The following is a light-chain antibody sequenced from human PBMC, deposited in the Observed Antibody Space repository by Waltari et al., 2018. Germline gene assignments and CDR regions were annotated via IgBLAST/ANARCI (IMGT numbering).Light chain of an antibody. J-gene: IGKJ1*01. CDR2: DAS. Sequence: EIVLTQSPGTLSLSPGERATLSFRASQSFGRSLAWYQHKPGQAPRLLIFDASKRATAIPEMFSGSGSGTDFSLTISRLEPEDFAVYYCQMYVRLPVTFGQGTKVEIK. CDR3: QMYVRLPVT. CDR1: QSFGRS. V-gene: IGKV3-20*01.